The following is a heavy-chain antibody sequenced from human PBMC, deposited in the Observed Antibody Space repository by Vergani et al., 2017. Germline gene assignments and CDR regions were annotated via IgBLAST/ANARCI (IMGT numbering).Heavy chain of an antibody. CDR2: IYYSGST. CDR1: GGSISSSSYY. J-gene: IGHJ6*03. D-gene: IGHD3-16*01. Sequence: QVQLQESGPGLVKPSETLSLTCTVSGGSISSSSYYWGWIRQPPGKGLEWIGSIYYSGSTYYNPSLKSRVTISVDTSKNLFSLKLSSVTAADTAVYYCARGGGGHFYYYYMDVWGKGTTVTVSS. V-gene: IGHV4-39*07. CDR3: ARGGGGHFYYYYMDV.